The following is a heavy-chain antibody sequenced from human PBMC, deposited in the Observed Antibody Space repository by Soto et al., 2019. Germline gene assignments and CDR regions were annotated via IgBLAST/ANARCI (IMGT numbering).Heavy chain of an antibody. D-gene: IGHD2-2*01. J-gene: IGHJ4*02. CDR3: ARGEERVAMPSGY. V-gene: IGHV1-18*01. Sequence: ASVKVSCKASGYTFTSYAMHWVRQAPGQRLEWMGWISAYNGNTNYAQNFQGRVTMTTDTSTSTAYMELRSLRSDDTAVYYCARGEERVAMPSGYWGQGTLVTVSS. CDR2: ISAYNGNT. CDR1: GYTFTSYA.